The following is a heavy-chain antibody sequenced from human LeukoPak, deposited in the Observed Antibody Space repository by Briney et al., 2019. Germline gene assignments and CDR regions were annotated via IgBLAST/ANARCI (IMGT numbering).Heavy chain of an antibody. CDR2: IYSGGST. Sequence: GGSLRLSCAASGFTFSSYAMSWVRQAPGKGLEWVSVIYSGGSTYYADSVKGRFTISRDNSKNTLYLQMNSLRAEDTAVYYCARALSLWFGELTGGMDVWGQGTTVTVSS. CDR3: ARALSLWFGELTGGMDV. CDR1: GFTFSSYA. J-gene: IGHJ6*02. D-gene: IGHD3-10*01. V-gene: IGHV3-53*01.